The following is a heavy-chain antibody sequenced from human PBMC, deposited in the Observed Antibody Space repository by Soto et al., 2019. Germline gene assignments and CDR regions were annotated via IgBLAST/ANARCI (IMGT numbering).Heavy chain of an antibody. V-gene: IGHV1-18*01. CDR2: ISGYNGNT. J-gene: IGHJ6*02. CDR1: GYTFTSYG. Sequence: QVQLVQSGSEVKKPGASVKVSCKASGYTFTSYGISWVRQAPGQGLEWMGWISGYNGNTNYAQKFQGRVTMPTDTSTRTAYMEVGSLRPNDTAGYYCAGAGLGVPGTGYGMDVWGQGTTVPVS. CDR3: AGAGLGVPGTGYGMDV. D-gene: IGHD2-8*02.